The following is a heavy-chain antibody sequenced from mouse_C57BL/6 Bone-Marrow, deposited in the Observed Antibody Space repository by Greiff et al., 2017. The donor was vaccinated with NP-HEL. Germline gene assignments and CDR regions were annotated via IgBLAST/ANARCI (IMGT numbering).Heavy chain of an antibody. CDR3: ARDRGYDGYYVAY. V-gene: IGHV5-4*01. J-gene: IGHJ3*01. D-gene: IGHD2-3*01. CDR2: ISDGGSYT. CDR1: GFTFSSYA. Sequence: EVKLMESGGGLVKPGGSLKLSCAASGFTFSSYAMSWVRQTPEKRLEWVATISDGGSYTYYPDNVKGRFTISRDNAKNNLYLQMSHLKSEDTAMYYCARDRGYDGYYVAYWGQGTLVTVSA.